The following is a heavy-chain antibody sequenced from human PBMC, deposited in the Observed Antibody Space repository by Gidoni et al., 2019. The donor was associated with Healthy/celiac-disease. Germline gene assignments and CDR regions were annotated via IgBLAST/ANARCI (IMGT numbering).Heavy chain of an antibody. CDR1: GGSFSGYY. CDR2: INHSGST. Sequence: QVQLQQWGAGLLQPSETLSLTCAVYGGSFSGYYWSWIRQPPGKVLEWIGEINHSGSTNYNPSLKRRVTISVDTSKNQFSLNLSSVTAADTAVYYCARGIYDDYYYYYGMDVWGQGTTVTVSS. CDR3: ARGIYDDYYYYYGMDV. J-gene: IGHJ6*02. D-gene: IGHD3-22*01. V-gene: IGHV4-34*01.